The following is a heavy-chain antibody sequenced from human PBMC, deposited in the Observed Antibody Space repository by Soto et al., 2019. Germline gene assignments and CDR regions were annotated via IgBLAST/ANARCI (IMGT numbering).Heavy chain of an antibody. J-gene: IGHJ6*02. V-gene: IGHV3-13*01. CDR1: GFTFSSYD. CDR2: IGTAGDT. CDR3: ARGGIAAAGTNHYGMDV. D-gene: IGHD6-13*01. Sequence: GGSLRLSCAASGFTFSSYDMHWVRQATGKGLEWVSAIGTAGDTYYPGSVKGRFAISRENAKNSLYLQMNSLRAEDTAVYYCARGGIAAAGTNHYGMDVWGQGTTVTVSS.